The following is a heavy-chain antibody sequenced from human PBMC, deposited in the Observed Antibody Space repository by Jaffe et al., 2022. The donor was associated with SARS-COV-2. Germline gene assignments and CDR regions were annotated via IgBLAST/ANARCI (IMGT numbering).Heavy chain of an antibody. V-gene: IGHV4-39*01. J-gene: IGHJ1*01. CDR2: IYYSGST. CDR1: GGSISSSSYY. Sequence: QLQLQESGPGLVKPSETLSLTCTVSGGSISSSSYYWGWIRQPPGKGLEWIGSIYYSGSTYYNPSLKSRVTISVDTSKNQFSLKLSSVTAADTAVYYCARTTRYSSSWYRVGEYFQHWGQGTLVTVSS. CDR3: ARTTRYSSSWYRVGEYFQH. D-gene: IGHD6-13*01.